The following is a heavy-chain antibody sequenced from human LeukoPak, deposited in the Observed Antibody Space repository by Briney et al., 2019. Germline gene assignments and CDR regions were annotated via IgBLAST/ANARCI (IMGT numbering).Heavy chain of an antibody. Sequence: PGGSLRLSCAASGFTFSSYSMNWVRRAPGKGLEWVSSISSSSSYIYYADSVKGRFTISRDNAKNSLYLQMNSLRAEDTAVYYCARVGVVVVAATRYYYYGMDVWGKGTTVTVSS. CDR1: GFTFSSYS. D-gene: IGHD2-15*01. J-gene: IGHJ6*04. CDR3: ARVGVVVVAATRYYYYGMDV. CDR2: ISSSSSYI. V-gene: IGHV3-21*01.